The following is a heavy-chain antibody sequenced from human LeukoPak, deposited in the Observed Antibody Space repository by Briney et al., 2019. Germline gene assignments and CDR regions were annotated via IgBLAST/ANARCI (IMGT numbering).Heavy chain of an antibody. CDR1: GYTFTGYY. D-gene: IGHD5-18*01. J-gene: IGHJ6*03. Sequence: ASVKVSCKASGYTFTGYYMHWVRQAPGQGLEWMGWINPNSGGTNYAQKFQGRVTITADKSTSTAYMELSSLRSEDTAVYYCARCGYSYGYLGYYYYYCMDVWGKGTTVTVSS. V-gene: IGHV1-2*02. CDR2: INPNSGGT. CDR3: ARCGYSYGYLGYYYYYCMDV.